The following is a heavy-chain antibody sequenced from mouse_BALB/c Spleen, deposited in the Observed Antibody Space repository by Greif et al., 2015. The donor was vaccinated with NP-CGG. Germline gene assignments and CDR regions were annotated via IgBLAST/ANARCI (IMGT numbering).Heavy chain of an antibody. CDR3: AKNDDYDVGGAMDY. D-gene: IGHD2-4*01. V-gene: IGHV2-5*01. Sequence: VMLVESGPGLVQPSQSRSITCTVSGFSLTSYGVHWVRQSPGKGLEWLGVIWRGGSTDYNAAFMSRLSITKDNSKSQVFFKMNSLQADDTAIYYCAKNDDYDVGGAMDYWGQGTSVTVSS. CDR2: IWRGGST. J-gene: IGHJ4*01. CDR1: GFSLTSYG.